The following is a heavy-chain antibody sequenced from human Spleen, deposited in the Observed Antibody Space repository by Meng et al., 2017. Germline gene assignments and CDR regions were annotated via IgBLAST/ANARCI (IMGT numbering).Heavy chain of an antibody. CDR1: GYNFPDYY. CDR2: INPKSGNT. D-gene: IGHD6-25*01. Sequence: ASVKVSCKPSGYNFPDYYIPWVRRAPGQGLEWMGRINPKSGNTHYAQKFQARVTMTGDTSISTAYMGLSGMRSDDTALYYCARDEDISAAGKLFGDYWGQGTLVTVSS. J-gene: IGHJ4*02. CDR3: ARDEDISAAGKLFGDY. V-gene: IGHV1-2*06.